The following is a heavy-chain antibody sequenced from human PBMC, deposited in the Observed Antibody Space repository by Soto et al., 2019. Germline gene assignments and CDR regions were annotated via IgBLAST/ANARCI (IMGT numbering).Heavy chain of an antibody. Sequence: QVQLVESVGGVVQPGRSLRLSCAASGFTFSSYAMHWVRQAPGKGLEWVAVISYDGSNKYYADSVKGRFTISRDNSKNTLYLQMNSLRAEDTAVYYCARDLQQLAPDYWGQGTLVTVSS. CDR3: ARDLQQLAPDY. D-gene: IGHD6-6*01. V-gene: IGHV3-30-3*01. CDR1: GFTFSSYA. J-gene: IGHJ4*02. CDR2: ISYDGSNK.